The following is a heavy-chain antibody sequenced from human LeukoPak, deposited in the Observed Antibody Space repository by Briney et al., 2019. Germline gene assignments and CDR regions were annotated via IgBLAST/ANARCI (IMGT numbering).Heavy chain of an antibody. CDR3: ARAGGSTVSHSDY. D-gene: IGHD4-17*01. J-gene: IGHJ4*02. Sequence: GGSLRLSCAASGLTFSSYSMNWIRQAPGKGLEWVSSISSSTRYIYYADSVKGRFTISKDNAKNSLYLQMNSLRAEDTAVYYCARAGGSTVSHSDYWGQGTLVTVSS. CDR1: GLTFSSYS. V-gene: IGHV3-21*01. CDR2: ISSSTRYI.